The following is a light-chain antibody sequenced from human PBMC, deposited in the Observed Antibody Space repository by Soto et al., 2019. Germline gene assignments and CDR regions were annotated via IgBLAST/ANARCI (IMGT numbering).Light chain of an antibody. V-gene: IGLV1-40*01. CDR3: QSYDSSLSGVV. Sequence: QAVVTQPHSVSGAPGQRVTISCTGSRSNIGAGYDVHWYQQLPGTAPKLLIYGNSNRPSGVPDRFSGSQSGTSGSLAITGLQAEDEADYYCQSYDSSLSGVVFGGGTKLTVL. CDR2: GNS. J-gene: IGLJ2*01. CDR1: RSNIGAGYD.